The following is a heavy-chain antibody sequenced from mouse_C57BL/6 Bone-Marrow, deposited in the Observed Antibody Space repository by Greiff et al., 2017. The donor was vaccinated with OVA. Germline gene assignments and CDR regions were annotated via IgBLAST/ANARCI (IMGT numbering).Heavy chain of an antibody. J-gene: IGHJ3*01. CDR3: ARGRSAF. CDR1: GYSITSGYY. D-gene: IGHD1-3*01. CDR2: ISYDGSN. V-gene: IGHV3-6*01. Sequence: DVKLEESGPGLVKPSQSLSLTCSVTGYSITSGYYWNWLRQFPGNKLEWMGYISYDGSNNYNPSLKNRISITRDTSKNQFFLKLNSVTTEDTATYYCARGRSAFWGPGTLVTVSA.